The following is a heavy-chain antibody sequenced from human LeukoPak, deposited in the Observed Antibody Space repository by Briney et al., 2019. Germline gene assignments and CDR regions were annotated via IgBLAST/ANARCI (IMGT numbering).Heavy chain of an antibody. V-gene: IGHV4-59*01. CDR2: IYYSGST. Sequence: PSETLSLTCTISGGSISSYYWIWLRQPPGKGLEWIGYIYYSGSTNYNPSLKSRVTISVDTSKNQFSLKLSSVTAADTAVYYCARANYDSSGYYYFYWGQGTLVTVSS. D-gene: IGHD3-22*01. CDR3: ARANYDSSGYYYFY. J-gene: IGHJ4*02. CDR1: GGSISSYY.